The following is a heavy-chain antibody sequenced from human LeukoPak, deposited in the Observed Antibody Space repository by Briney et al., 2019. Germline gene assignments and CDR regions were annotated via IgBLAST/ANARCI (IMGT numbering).Heavy chain of an antibody. J-gene: IGHJ5*02. CDR3: ATVIRYCSSTSCYVWFDP. V-gene: IGHV1-24*01. CDR2: FDPEDGET. D-gene: IGHD2-2*01. CDR1: GYTLTELS. Sequence: ASVKVSCKVSGYTLTELSMHWVRQAPGKGLEWMGGFDPEDGETIYAQKFQGRVTMTGDTSTDTAYMELSSLRSEDTAVYYCATVIRYCSSTSCYVWFDPWGQGTLVTVSS.